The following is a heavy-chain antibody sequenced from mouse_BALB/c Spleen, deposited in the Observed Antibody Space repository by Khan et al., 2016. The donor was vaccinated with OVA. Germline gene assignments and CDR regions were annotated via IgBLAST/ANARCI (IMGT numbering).Heavy chain of an antibody. D-gene: IGHD2-14*01. CDR2: INSNGDTS. CDR3: ARVNYRYDEAYWYFGD. CDR1: GFTFSGYG. J-gene: IGHJ1*01. Sequence: EVELVESGGGLVQPGGSLKLSCAASGFTFSGYGMSWVRQTPDKRLELVATINSNGDTSYYPDGVKGRFTISRDNAKNTMHLQMRGPKSEEPAMYYCARVNYRYDEAYWYFGDWGEGTTVTVSS. V-gene: IGHV5-6-3*01.